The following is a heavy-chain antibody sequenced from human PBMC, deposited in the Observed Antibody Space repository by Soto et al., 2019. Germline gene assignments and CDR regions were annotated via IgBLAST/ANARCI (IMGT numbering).Heavy chain of an antibody. V-gene: IGHV1-69*01. CDR1: GGTFSSYA. CDR3: AGWKEQLPSSAGGGTWFDP. Sequence: QVQLVQSGAEVKKPGSSVKVSCKASGGTFSSYAISWVRQAPGQGLEWMGGIIPIFGTANYAQKFQGRVTITADESTSTAYRGRASRGSGDRAVYYCAGWKEQLPSSAGGGTWFDPWGQGPLVTVSP. CDR2: IIPIFGTA. D-gene: IGHD6-6*01. J-gene: IGHJ5*02.